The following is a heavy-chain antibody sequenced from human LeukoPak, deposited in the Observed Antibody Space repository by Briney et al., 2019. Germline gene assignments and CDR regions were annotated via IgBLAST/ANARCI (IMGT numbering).Heavy chain of an antibody. J-gene: IGHJ6*03. V-gene: IGHV4-59*01. CDR2: IYYSGST. CDR1: GGSISSYY. CDR3: ARAAVYSYGTEYYYCYMDV. Sequence: SETLSLTCTVSGGSISSYYWSWIRQPPGKGLEGIGYIYYSGSTNYNPSLKSRVTISVDTSKNQFSLKLSSVTAADTAVYYCARAAVYSYGTEYYYCYMDVWGKGTTVTVSS. D-gene: IGHD5-18*01.